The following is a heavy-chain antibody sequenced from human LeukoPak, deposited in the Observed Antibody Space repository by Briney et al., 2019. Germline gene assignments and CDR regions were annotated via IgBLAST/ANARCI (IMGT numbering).Heavy chain of an antibody. Sequence: GASVKVSCKASGYTFTGYYMHWVRQAPGQGLEWMGWINPNSGGTNYAQKSQGRVTMTRDTSISTAYMELSRLRSDDTAVYYCARPYCSDGSCYSGMWYYYYGMDVWGQGTTVTVSS. J-gene: IGHJ6*02. V-gene: IGHV1-2*02. CDR1: GYTFTGYY. D-gene: IGHD2-15*01. CDR3: ARPYCSDGSCYSGMWYYYYGMDV. CDR2: INPNSGGT.